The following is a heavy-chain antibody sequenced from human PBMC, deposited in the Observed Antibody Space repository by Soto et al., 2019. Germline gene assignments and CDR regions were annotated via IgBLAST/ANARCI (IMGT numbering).Heavy chain of an antibody. J-gene: IGHJ6*02. CDR1: GGSFSGYH. D-gene: IGHD3-22*01. CDR3: ARKMIVALGGMDV. Sequence: SETLSLTCAVYGGSFSGYHWSWIRQPPGKGLEWIGEINHSGSTNYNPSLKSRVTISVDTSKNQFSLKLSSVTAADTAVYYCARKMIVALGGMDVWGQGTRVTVS. V-gene: IGHV4-34*01. CDR2: INHSGST.